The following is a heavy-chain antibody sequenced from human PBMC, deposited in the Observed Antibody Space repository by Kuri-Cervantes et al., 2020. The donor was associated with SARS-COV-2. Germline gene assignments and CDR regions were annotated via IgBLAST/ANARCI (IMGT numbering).Heavy chain of an antibody. V-gene: IGHV3-21*01. D-gene: IGHD4-11*01. CDR2: ISSSSSYI. CDR1: GFIVSSSY. J-gene: IGHJ4*02. Sequence: ESLKISCSASGFIVSSSYMNWVRQAPGKGLEWVSSISSSSSYIYYADSVKGRFTISRDNAKNSLYLQRNSLRAEDTAVYYCARVTTVTEGYWGQGTLVTVSS. CDR3: ARVTTVTEGY.